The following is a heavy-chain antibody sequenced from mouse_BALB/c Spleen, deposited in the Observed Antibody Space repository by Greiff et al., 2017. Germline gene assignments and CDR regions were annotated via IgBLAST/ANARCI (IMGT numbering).Heavy chain of an antibody. CDR1: GFTFSDYG. D-gene: IGHD2-1*01. J-gene: IGHJ2*01. Sequence: EVMLVESGGGLVQPGGSRKLSCAASGFTFSDYGMAWVRQAPGKGPEWVAFISNLAYSIYYADTVTGRFTISRENAKNTLYLEMSSLRSEDTAMYYCARVYGNYLDYWGQGTTLTVSS. V-gene: IGHV5-15*02. CDR2: ISNLAYSI. CDR3: ARVYGNYLDY.